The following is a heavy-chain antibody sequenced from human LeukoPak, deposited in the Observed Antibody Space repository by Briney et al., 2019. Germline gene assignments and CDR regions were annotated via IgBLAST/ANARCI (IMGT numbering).Heavy chain of an antibody. J-gene: IGHJ5*02. V-gene: IGHV4-39*07. CDR3: ARMLAARPDDDR. CDR1: GGSISSSSYY. D-gene: IGHD6-6*01. CDR2: IYYSGST. Sequence: SETPSLTCTVSGGSISSSSYYWGWIRQPPGKGLEWIGSIYYSGSTYYNPSLRSRVTISADRSNNQFSLRVSSVTAADTAVYYCARMLAARPDDDRWGQGTLVTVSS.